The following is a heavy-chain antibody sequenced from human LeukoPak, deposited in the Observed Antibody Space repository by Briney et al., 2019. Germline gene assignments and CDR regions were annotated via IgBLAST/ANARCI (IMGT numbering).Heavy chain of an antibody. CDR3: ARGSSTNCYGGNCFYYYMAV. CDR1: GFTFSTYA. V-gene: IGHV3-30*04. Sequence: GGSLRLSCAASGFTFSTYAMHWVRQAPGKGLEWVAVTSFDGTTKYYADSVKGRFTVSRDNSKNTLILQTNSLRDEDTAVYYCARGSSTNCYGGNCFYYYMAVWGKGTTVTVSS. J-gene: IGHJ6*03. CDR2: TSFDGTTK. D-gene: IGHD2-2*01.